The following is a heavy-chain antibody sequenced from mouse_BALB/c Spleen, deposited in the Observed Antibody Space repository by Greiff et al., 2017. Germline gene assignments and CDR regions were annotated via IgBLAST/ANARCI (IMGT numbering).Heavy chain of an antibody. J-gene: IGHJ2*01. V-gene: IGHV5-9-4*01. CDR3: ARVGYDQYYFDY. D-gene: IGHD6-5*01. CDR2: ISSGGSYT. CDR1: GFTFSSYA. Sequence: EVQRVESGGGLVKPGGSLKLSCAASGFTFSSYAMSWVRQSPEKRLEWVAEISSGGSYTYYPDTVTGRFTISRDNAKNTLYLEMSSLRSEDTAMYYCARVGYDQYYFDYWGQGTTLTVSS.